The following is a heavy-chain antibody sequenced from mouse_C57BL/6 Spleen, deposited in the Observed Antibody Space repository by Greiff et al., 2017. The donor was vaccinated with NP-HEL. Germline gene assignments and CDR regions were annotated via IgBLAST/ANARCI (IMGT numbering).Heavy chain of an antibody. CDR3: TRSVLLFDY. CDR1: GYTFTDYN. CDR2: INPNNGGT. J-gene: IGHJ2*01. Sequence: EVQLQQSGPELVKPGASVKMSCKASGYTFTDYNMHWVKQSHGKSLGWIGYINPNNGGTSYNQKFKGKATLTVNKSSSTAYMELRSLTSEDSAVYYCTRSVLLFDYWGQGTTLTVSS. D-gene: IGHD1-1*01. V-gene: IGHV1-22*01.